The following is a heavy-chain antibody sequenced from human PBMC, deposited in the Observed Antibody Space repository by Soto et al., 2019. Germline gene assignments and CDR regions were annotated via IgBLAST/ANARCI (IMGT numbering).Heavy chain of an antibody. D-gene: IGHD2-2*01. J-gene: IGHJ4*02. CDR3: ARAAGTSTLIFDY. Sequence: ASVKVSCKASGYTFSSYGISWVRQAPGQGLEWRGWIITHNDNTNYAQKLQGRVTMTTDTSTRTAYMELRSLRSADTAFYYCARAAGTSTLIFDYWGRGTLVTVSS. CDR2: IITHNDNT. V-gene: IGHV1-18*04. CDR1: GYTFSSYG.